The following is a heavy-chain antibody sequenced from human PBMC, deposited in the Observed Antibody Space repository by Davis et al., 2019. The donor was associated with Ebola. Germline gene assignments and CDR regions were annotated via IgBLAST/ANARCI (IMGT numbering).Heavy chain of an antibody. V-gene: IGHV4-59*08. CDR3: ARLALTGNSFDSGWFDP. J-gene: IGHJ5*02. CDR2: IHYSGTT. CDR1: GGSINNYY. D-gene: IGHD2/OR15-2a*01. Sequence: PSETLSLTCTVSGGSINNYYWSWIRQAPGRSLEWIGYIHYSGTTDYNPSLKSRLTMSVDTSRTQFSLRLTPVTAADTAVYYCARLALTGNSFDSGWFDPWGQGTLVTVSS.